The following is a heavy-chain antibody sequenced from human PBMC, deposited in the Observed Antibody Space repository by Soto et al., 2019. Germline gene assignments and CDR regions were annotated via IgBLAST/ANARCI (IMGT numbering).Heavy chain of an antibody. V-gene: IGHV3-23*01. CDR2: ISGSGGRT. CDR3: AKEMIASTLADFFDY. CDR1: GFTFCSYW. J-gene: IGHJ4*02. Sequence: PGGSPRISCAASGFTFCSYWMAGVRLDPGKGLEWVSTISGSGGRTFYADPVKGRFTISRDNSKNTLYLQMNSLRAEDTAVYYCAKEMIASTLADFFDYWGQGTLVTVSS. D-gene: IGHD2-21*01.